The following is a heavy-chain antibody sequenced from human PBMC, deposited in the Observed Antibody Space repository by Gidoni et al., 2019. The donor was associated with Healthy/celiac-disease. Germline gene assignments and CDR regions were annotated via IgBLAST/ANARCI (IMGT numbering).Heavy chain of an antibody. V-gene: IGHV3-23*01. CDR3: AKDQYCTNGVCYTSYYYYYYGMDV. J-gene: IGHJ6*02. D-gene: IGHD2-8*01. CDR2: ISGSGGST. CDR1: GFTFSRYA. Sequence: EVQLLESGGGLVQPGGSLRLSCAASGFTFSRYAMSWVRQAPGKGLEWVSAISGSGGSTYYADAVKGRFTISRDNSKNTLYLQMNSLRAEDTAVYYCAKDQYCTNGVCYTSYYYYYYGMDVWGQGTTVTVSS.